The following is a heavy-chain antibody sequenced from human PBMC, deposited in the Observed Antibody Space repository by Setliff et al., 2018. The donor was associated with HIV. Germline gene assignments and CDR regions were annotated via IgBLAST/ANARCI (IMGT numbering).Heavy chain of an antibody. J-gene: IGHJ4*02. D-gene: IGHD3-3*01. CDR1: GFTFSSYS. Sequence: PGGSLRLSCAASGFTFSSYSMNWFRQAPGKGLEWVSYITGSSDTIYYADSVKGRFTISRDNAKNSLYLQMHSLRAEDTAIYYCARAFSGYYFDYWGQGTLVTVSS. CDR3: ARAFSGYYFDY. CDR2: ITGSSDTI. V-gene: IGHV3-48*04.